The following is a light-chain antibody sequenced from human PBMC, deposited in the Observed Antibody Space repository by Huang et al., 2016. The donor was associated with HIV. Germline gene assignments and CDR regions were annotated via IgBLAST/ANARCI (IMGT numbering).Light chain of an antibody. V-gene: IGKV3D-20*01. CDR1: QSVNSNY. J-gene: IGKJ1*01. CDR3: QQYGNSPWT. CDR2: DAS. Sequence: EIVLTQPPATLSFAPGERATLSCGASQSVNSNYLAWYQQKPGLAPRLLIYDASSRAPGTPDRFSGSESGTDFTLTITRLEPEDFAVYYCQQYGNSPWTFGQGTKVEIK.